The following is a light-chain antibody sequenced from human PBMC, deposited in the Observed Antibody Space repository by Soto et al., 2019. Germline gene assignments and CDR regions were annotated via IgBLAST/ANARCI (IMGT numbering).Light chain of an antibody. V-gene: IGLV2-14*01. J-gene: IGLJ1*01. CDR2: EVS. CDR1: SSDVGGYNS. Sequence: QSALTQPASVSGSPGQSITISCTGTSSDVGGYNSVPWYQHHPGKAPKLIIYEVSNRPSGVSNRFSGSKSGNTASLTISGLQAEDEADYYCSSYTSTSPYVFGIGTKVTVL. CDR3: SSYTSTSPYV.